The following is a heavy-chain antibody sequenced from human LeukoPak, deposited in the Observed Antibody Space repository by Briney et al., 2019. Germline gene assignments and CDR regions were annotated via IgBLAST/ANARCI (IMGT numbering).Heavy chain of an antibody. J-gene: IGHJ4*02. CDR2: IIPIFGTA. Sequence: SVKVSCKASGGTFSSYAISWVRQAPGQGLEWMGGIIPIFGTANYAQKFQGRVTITADESTSTAYMELSSLRSEDAAVYYCARVRGGIVATIFDCWGQGTLVTVSS. CDR3: ARVRGGIVATIFDC. D-gene: IGHD5-12*01. V-gene: IGHV1-69*13. CDR1: GGTFSSYA.